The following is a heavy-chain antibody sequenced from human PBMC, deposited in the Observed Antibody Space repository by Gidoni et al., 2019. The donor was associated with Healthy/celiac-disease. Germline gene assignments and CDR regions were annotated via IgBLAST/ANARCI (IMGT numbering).Heavy chain of an antibody. D-gene: IGHD6-6*01. CDR2: IYPGDSDT. J-gene: IGHJ4*02. CDR1: GYGFTNYW. V-gene: IGHV5-51*01. CDR3: ARHTLIAARPDY. Sequence: EVQPVQSGAEVKKPGESLKISCTTSGYGFTNYWIGWVRQMPGKGLEWMGFIYPGDSDTRYSPSFQGQVTISADKSITTAYLQWSSLKASDTAKYYCARHTLIAARPDYWGQGTLATVTS.